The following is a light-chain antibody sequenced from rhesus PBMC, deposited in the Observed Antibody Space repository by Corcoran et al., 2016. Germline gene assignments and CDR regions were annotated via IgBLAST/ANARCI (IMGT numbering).Light chain of an antibody. J-gene: IGKJ1*01. Sequence: DIQMTQSPSSLSASVGDRVTITCRASQGVSNDLAWYQQKPWETPKLLIYEASSLQSGIPSRFSGSGSGTDFTLTISSLQSEDFATYYCQHYYSTPWTFGQGTKVEIK. V-gene: IGKV1-25*01. CDR1: QGVSND. CDR2: EAS. CDR3: QHYYSTPWT.